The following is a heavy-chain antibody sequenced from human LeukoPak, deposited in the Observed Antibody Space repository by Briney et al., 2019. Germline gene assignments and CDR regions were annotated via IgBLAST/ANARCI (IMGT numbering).Heavy chain of an antibody. Sequence: PSETLSLTCTVSGGSISSSSYYWGWIRQPPGKGLEWIGSIYYSGSTYYNPSLKSRVTISVDTSKNQFSLKLSSVTAADTAVYYCASGRKAGYLHTRNWFDPWGQGTLVTVSS. CDR2: IYYSGST. CDR1: GGSISSSSYY. CDR3: ASGRKAGYLHTRNWFDP. D-gene: IGHD5-12*01. V-gene: IGHV4-39*07. J-gene: IGHJ5*02.